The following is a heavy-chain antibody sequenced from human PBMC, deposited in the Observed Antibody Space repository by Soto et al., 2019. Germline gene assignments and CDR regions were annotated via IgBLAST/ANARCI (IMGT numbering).Heavy chain of an antibody. CDR2: ISAYNGNT. V-gene: IGHV1-18*04. CDR1: GYTFTSYG. CDR3: ARGLRYFDLDAFDI. Sequence: GASVKVSCNASGYTFTSYGISWVRPAPGQGLEWMGWISAYNGNTNYAQKLQGRVTMTTDTSTSTAYMELRSLRSDDTAVYYCARGLRYFDLDAFDIWGQGTMVTVSS. J-gene: IGHJ3*02. D-gene: IGHD3-9*01.